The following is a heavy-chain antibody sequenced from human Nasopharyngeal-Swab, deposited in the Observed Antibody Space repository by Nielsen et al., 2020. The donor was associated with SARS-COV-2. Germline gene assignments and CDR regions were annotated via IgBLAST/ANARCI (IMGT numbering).Heavy chain of an antibody. D-gene: IGHD2-2*01. CDR1: GFTFTSSA. V-gene: IGHV1-58*02. Sequence: SVKVSWKASGFTFTSSAMQWVRQARGQRLEWIGWIVVGSGNTNYAQKFQERVTITRDMSTSTAYMELSSLRSEDTAVYYCAAPYCSSTSCSDAFDIWGQGTMVTVSS. J-gene: IGHJ3*02. CDR3: AAPYCSSTSCSDAFDI. CDR2: IVVGSGNT.